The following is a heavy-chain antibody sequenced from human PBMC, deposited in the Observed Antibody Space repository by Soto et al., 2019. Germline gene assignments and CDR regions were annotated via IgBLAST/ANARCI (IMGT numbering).Heavy chain of an antibody. Sequence: GASVKVSCKASGYTFTSYDINWVRQATGQGLEWMGWMNPNSGNTGYAQKFQGRVTMTRNTSISTAYMELSSLRSEDTAVYFCARGRIRVRGVISLSPYYYYYGMDVWGEGTTGTVAS. D-gene: IGHD3-10*01. J-gene: IGHJ6*04. CDR2: MNPNSGNT. CDR1: GYTFTSYD. V-gene: IGHV1-8*01. CDR3: ARGRIRVRGVISLSPYYYYYGMDV.